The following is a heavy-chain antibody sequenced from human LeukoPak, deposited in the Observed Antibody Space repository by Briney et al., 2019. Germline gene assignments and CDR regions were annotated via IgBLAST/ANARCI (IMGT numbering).Heavy chain of an antibody. V-gene: IGHV3-21*01. J-gene: IGHJ4*02. CDR1: GFTFSSYA. D-gene: IGHD3-22*01. CDR3: ARELLDYYDSNGDYFDY. CDR2: ISSSSSYI. Sequence: PGGSLRLSCAASGFTFSSYAMSWVRQAPGKGLEWVSAISSSSSYIYYADSVKGRFTISRDNAKNSLYLQMNSLRAEDTAVYYCARELLDYYDSNGDYFDYWGQGTLVTVSS.